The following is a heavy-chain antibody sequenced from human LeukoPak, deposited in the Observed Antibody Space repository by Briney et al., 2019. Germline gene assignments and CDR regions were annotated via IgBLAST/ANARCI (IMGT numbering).Heavy chain of an antibody. Sequence: AGGSLRLSCAASGFTLSHYYMTWIRQAPGKGLEWLSCISSSGDTIYYADSVKGRFTVSRDNAEDSLYLQMNSLRAEDTAMYYCARQGSEIDYWGQGTLVTVSS. V-gene: IGHV3-11*01. J-gene: IGHJ4*02. CDR2: ISSSGDTI. CDR1: GFTLSHYY. CDR3: ARQGSEIDY.